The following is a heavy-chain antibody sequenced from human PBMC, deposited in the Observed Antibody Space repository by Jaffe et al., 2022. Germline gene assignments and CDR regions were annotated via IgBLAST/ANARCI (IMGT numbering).Heavy chain of an antibody. J-gene: IGHJ4*02. CDR1: GFTFSSYE. D-gene: IGHD4-17*01. CDR2: ISSSGSTI. Sequence: EVQLVESGGGLVQPGGSLRLSCAASGFTFSSYEMNWVRQAPGKGLEWVSYISSSGSTIYYADSVKGRFTISRDNAKNSLYLQMNSLRAEDTAVYYCARDQTIGDYAVDFDYWGQGTLVTVSS. V-gene: IGHV3-48*03. CDR3: ARDQTIGDYAVDFDY.